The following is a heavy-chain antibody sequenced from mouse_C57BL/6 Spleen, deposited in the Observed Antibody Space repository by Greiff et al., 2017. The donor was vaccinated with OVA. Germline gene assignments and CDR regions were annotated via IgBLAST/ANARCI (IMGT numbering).Heavy chain of an antibody. J-gene: IGHJ2*01. Sequence: QVQLQQSGPELVKPGASVKISCKASGYTFTDYYINWVKQRPGQGLEWIGWIYPGSGNTKYNEKFKGKATLTVDTSTSTAYMQLSSLTSEDSAVDFCAREGYYYGSSYDYFDYWGQGTTLTVSS. CDR3: AREGYYYGSSYDYFDY. D-gene: IGHD1-1*01. CDR2: IYPGSGNT. CDR1: GYTFTDYY. V-gene: IGHV1-84*01.